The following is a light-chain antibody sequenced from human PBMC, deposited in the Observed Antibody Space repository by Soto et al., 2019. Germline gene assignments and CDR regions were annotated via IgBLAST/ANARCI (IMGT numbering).Light chain of an antibody. CDR3: QSYDSSRFMV. CDR1: SSNIGAGYD. CDR2: GNS. J-gene: IGLJ2*01. V-gene: IGLV1-40*01. Sequence: QSVLTQPPSVSGAPGQRVTISCTGSSSNIGAGYDVHWYQQLPGTAPKLLIYGNSNRPSGVPDRFSGSKSGTSASLAITGLQAEDEADYYCQSYDSSRFMVFGGGTKLTVL.